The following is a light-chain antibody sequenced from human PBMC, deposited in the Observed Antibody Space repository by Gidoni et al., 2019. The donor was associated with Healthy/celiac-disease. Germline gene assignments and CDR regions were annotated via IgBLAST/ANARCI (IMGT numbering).Light chain of an antibody. CDR2: GAS. CDR3: QQYGSSPWT. J-gene: IGKJ1*01. Sequence: DIVLTHSPGTLSLSPGERATLSCRASQSVSSSYLAWYQQEPGQAPRLLIYGASSRATGIPDRFSGSGSGTDFTLTISRLEPEDFAVYYCQQYGSSPWTFGQGTKVEIK. CDR1: QSVSSSY. V-gene: IGKV3-20*01.